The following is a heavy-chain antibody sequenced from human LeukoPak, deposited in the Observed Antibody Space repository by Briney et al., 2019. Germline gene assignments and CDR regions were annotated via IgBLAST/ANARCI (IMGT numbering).Heavy chain of an antibody. CDR1: GFTFSNAR. V-gene: IGHV3-15*01. Sequence: GGSLRLSCAASGFTFSNARMSWVRQAPGKGLEWVGRIKSKTDGGTTDYAAPVKGRFTISRDDSKNTLYLQMNSLKTEDTAVYYCITRLRYFDWTIYDFDYWGQGTLVTVSS. J-gene: IGHJ4*02. CDR3: ITRLRYFDWTIYDFDY. D-gene: IGHD3-9*01. CDR2: IKSKTDGGTT.